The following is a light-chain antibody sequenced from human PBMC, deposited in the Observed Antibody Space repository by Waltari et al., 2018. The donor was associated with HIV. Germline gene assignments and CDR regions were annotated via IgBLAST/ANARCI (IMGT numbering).Light chain of an antibody. J-gene: IGKJ1*01. Sequence: ATRMTQSPPSVSAATGDTVNIPCRASRDIDTHLAWYQHKPGSAPHLLIYGASTLQKGVPARFNGSGSGTSFSLTVTCLQSEDFATYFCQQYHDSPRTFGLGTTV. CDR1: RDIDTH. CDR2: GAS. CDR3: QQYHDSPRT. V-gene: IGKV1-8*01.